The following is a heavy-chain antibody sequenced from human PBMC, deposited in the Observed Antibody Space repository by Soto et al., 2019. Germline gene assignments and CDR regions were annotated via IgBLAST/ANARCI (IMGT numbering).Heavy chain of an antibody. CDR2: IYYSGST. Sequence: SETLSLTCTVSGGSISSSSYYWGWIRQPPGKGLEWIGSIYYSGSTYYNPSLKSRVTISVDTSKNQFSLKLSSVTAADTAVYYCARSGYYYGGYYGMDVWGQGTTVTVS. D-gene: IGHD3-22*01. J-gene: IGHJ6*02. V-gene: IGHV4-39*01. CDR3: ARSGYYYGGYYGMDV. CDR1: GGSISSSSYY.